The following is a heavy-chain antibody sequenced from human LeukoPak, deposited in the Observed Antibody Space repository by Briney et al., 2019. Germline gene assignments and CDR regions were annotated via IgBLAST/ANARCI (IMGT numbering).Heavy chain of an antibody. CDR1: GGLISSYF. CDR2: IYNSDNT. D-gene: IGHD3-16*01. Sequence: SETLSLTCSVSGGLISSYFWTWIRQPPGKGLEWIAYIYNSDNTNYNASLNSRVTISIDTPKNQFSLNLSSVTAADTAVYYCARRSAGGNIDSWGQGTLVTVSS. J-gene: IGHJ4*02. CDR3: ARRSAGGNIDS. V-gene: IGHV4-59*08.